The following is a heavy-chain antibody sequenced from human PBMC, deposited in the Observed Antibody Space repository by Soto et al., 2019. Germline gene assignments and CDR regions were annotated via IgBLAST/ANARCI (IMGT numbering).Heavy chain of an antibody. Sequence: QLQLQESGPGLVKPSETLSLTCTVSGGSISSSSYYWGWIRQPPGKGLEWIGSIYYSGSTYYNPSLKSRVTISVDTSKNQFSLKLSSVTAADTAVYYCARRLWFGDRSVGYFDYWGQGTLVTVSS. D-gene: IGHD3-10*01. J-gene: IGHJ4*02. CDR3: ARRLWFGDRSVGYFDY. CDR2: IYYSGST. CDR1: GGSISSSSYY. V-gene: IGHV4-39*01.